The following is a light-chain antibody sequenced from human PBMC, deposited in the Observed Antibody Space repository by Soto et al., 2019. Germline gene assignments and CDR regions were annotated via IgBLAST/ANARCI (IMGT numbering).Light chain of an antibody. CDR2: EVS. CDR3: SSYTSSSTRV. CDR1: SSDVGAYDY. J-gene: IGLJ1*01. V-gene: IGLV2-14*03. Sequence: QSVLTQPASVSGSPGQSITISCTGTSSDVGAYDYVSWYQQHPDKAPKLMIYEVSLRPSGVSNRFYGSKSVNTATLTISGLQAEDEADYYCSSYTSSSTRVFGTETKVTVL.